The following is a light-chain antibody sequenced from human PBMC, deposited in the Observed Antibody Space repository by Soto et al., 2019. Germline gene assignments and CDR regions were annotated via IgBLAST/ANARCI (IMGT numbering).Light chain of an antibody. CDR3: QQYYNWPLEYT. V-gene: IGKV3-15*01. CDR2: TAS. Sequence: IVMTQSPGTLSVSPGERVTLSCRASQSVSSKVAWYQQKPGQAPRLLIFTASLRATGVPARFSGSGSGTEFTLTISSLQSEDFAVYWCQQYYNWPLEYTFGQGTKLEI. CDR1: QSVSSK. J-gene: IGKJ2*01.